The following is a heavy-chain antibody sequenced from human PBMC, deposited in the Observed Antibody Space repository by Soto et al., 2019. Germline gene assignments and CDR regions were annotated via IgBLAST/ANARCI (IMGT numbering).Heavy chain of an antibody. CDR2: IYYSGST. V-gene: IGHV4-59*01. CDR1: GCSISSYY. D-gene: IGHD2-15*01. CDR3: ARVRYCSGGSCYRYFDY. Sequence: PXETLSLTCTVSGCSISSYYWSWIRQPPGKGLEWIGYIYYSGSTNYNPSLKSRVTISVDTSKNQFSLKLSSVTAADTAVYYCARVRYCSGGSCYRYFDYWGQGTLVTVSS. J-gene: IGHJ4*02.